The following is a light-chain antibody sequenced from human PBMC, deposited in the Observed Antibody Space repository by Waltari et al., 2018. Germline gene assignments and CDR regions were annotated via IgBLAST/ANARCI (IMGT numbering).Light chain of an antibody. CDR2: DVT. J-gene: IGLJ2*01. CDR3: SSYAGNYVA. CDR1: RSDGGGYNF. Sequence: QSALTQPRSVSGSPGQSVAISCTGTRSDGGGYNFVSWYQQHPGTAPKLIISDVTKLPAGVPDRFSGSKSGNTASLTISGLQAEDEADYYCSSYAGNYVAFGGGTKLTVL. V-gene: IGLV2-11*01.